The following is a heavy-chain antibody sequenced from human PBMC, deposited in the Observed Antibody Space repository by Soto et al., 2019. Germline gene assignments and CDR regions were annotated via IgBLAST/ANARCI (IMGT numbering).Heavy chain of an antibody. D-gene: IGHD3-10*01. Sequence: EVQLVESGGGLVQPGGSLRLSCAASGFTVSSNYMSWVRQAPGKGLEWVSVIYSGGSTYYADSVKGRFTISRHNSKNTLYLQMNSLRAEDTAVYYCARGAYYYGSGSYIFDYWGQGTLVTVSS. V-gene: IGHV3-53*04. CDR1: GFTVSSNY. J-gene: IGHJ4*02. CDR3: ARGAYYYGSGSYIFDY. CDR2: IYSGGST.